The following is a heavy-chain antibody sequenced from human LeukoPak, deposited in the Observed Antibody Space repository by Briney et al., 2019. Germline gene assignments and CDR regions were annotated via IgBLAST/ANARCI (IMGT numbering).Heavy chain of an antibody. CDR3: TRDFDY. J-gene: IGHJ4*02. CDR1: GDSVSSNTAS. CDR2: TYYRSKWYN. Sequence: QTLSLTCAVSGDSVSSNTASWNWIRQSPSRGLEWLGRTYYRSKWYNDYVVSVKSRITINPDTSKNQFSLHLNSVTPEDTAIYYCTRDFDYWGQGTLVTVSS. V-gene: IGHV6-1*01.